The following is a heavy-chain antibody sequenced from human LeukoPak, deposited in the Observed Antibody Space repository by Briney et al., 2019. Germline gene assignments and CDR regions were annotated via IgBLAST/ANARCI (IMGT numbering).Heavy chain of an antibody. V-gene: IGHV4-61*01. CDR1: GGSVSSGTYY. CDR2: IYYSGSA. CDR3: ARDRDSSGWFDY. Sequence: SETLSLTCTVSGGSVSSGTYYWGWIRQPPGEGLEWIGYIYYSGSANYNPSLKSRVTMSVDMSKNQFSLKLSSVTAADTAFYYCARDRDSSGWFDYWGQGALVTVSS. D-gene: IGHD6-19*01. J-gene: IGHJ4*02.